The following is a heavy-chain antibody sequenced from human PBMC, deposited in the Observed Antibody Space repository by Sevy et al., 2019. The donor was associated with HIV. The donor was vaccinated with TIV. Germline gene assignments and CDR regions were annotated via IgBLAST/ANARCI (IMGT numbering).Heavy chain of an antibody. CDR1: GDSVSSNSAA. CDR3: ARDRGVYSSGWWGDFFDY. J-gene: IGHJ4*02. CDR2: TYYRSKGYN. D-gene: IGHD6-19*01. V-gene: IGHV6-1*01. Sequence: SQTLSLTCAISGDSVSSNSAAWNWIRQSPSRGLEWLGRTYYRSKGYNDYAVSVKSRITINPDTSKNQFSLQLNSVTPEDTAVYYCARDRGVYSSGWWGDFFDYWGQGTLVTVSS.